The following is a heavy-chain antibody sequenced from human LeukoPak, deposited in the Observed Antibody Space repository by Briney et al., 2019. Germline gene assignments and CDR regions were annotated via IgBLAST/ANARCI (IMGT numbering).Heavy chain of an antibody. CDR1: GFSINTAHY. CDR2: ISHSGSA. V-gene: IGHV4-38-2*01. Sequence: SETPSLTCAVSGFSINTAHYWGWVRQPPGEGLEWIGSISHSGSAYYNPSLKSRVTISLDASKNQFSLKVTSVTAADTAVYYCARGMSSVAAVGLWGRGTLVTVSS. D-gene: IGHD6-13*01. CDR3: ARGMSSVAAVGL. J-gene: IGHJ1*01.